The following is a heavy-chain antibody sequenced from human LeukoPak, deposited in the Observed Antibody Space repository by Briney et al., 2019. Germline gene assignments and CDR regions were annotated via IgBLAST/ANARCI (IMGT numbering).Heavy chain of an antibody. Sequence: SETLSLTCTVSGGSISSSSYYWVWIRQPPGKGLEWIGSMYYSGNTYYNPSLKSRATISVDTSKNQFSLKLSSVTAADTAVYYCARGYDRSGYPLDYWGQGTLVTVSS. J-gene: IGHJ4*02. V-gene: IGHV4-39*01. CDR1: GGSISSSSYY. CDR3: ARGYDRSGYPLDY. CDR2: MYYSGNT. D-gene: IGHD3-22*01.